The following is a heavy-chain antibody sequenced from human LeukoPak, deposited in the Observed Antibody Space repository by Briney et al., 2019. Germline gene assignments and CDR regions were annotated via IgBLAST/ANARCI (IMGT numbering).Heavy chain of an antibody. Sequence: GGSLRLSCAASGFTFNIYAMSWVRQAPRKGLEWVSGISGGGGITYYADSVKGRFTISRDNSKNTLYLQMNSLRAEDTAVYYCAKDRHTLDTFDIWGQGTMVTVSS. CDR3: AKDRHTLDTFDI. CDR2: ISGGGGIT. CDR1: GFTFNIYA. J-gene: IGHJ3*02. V-gene: IGHV3-23*01.